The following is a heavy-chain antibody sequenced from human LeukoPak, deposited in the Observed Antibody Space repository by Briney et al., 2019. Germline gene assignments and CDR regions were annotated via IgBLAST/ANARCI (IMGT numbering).Heavy chain of an antibody. V-gene: IGHV3-15*01. CDR2: IKSKTDGGTT. CDR3: TTTITLGGYSYGYAGY. D-gene: IGHD5-18*01. Sequence: GSLRLSCAASGFTFSSAWMSWVRQAPGKGLEWVGRIKSKTDGGTTDYAAPVKGRFTISRDDSKNTLYLQMNSLKTEDTAVYYCTTTITLGGYSYGYAGYWGQGTLVTVSS. CDR1: GFTFSSAW. J-gene: IGHJ4*02.